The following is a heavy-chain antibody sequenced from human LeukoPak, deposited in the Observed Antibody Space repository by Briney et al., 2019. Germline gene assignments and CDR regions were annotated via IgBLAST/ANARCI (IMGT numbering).Heavy chain of an antibody. J-gene: IGHJ4*02. CDR2: IKQDGSEK. D-gene: IGHD6-13*01. V-gene: IGHV3-7*01. Sequence: GGSLRLSCAASGFTFTSYWMSWVRQAPGKGLERVANIKQDGSEKYYVDSVKGRFTISRDNAKNSLFLQMNSLRAEDTAVYYCAKSRIAAGGDFDYWGQGTLVTVSS. CDR1: GFTFTSYW. CDR3: AKSRIAAGGDFDY.